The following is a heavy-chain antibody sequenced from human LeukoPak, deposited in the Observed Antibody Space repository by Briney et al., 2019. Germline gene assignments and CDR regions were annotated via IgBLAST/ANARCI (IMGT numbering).Heavy chain of an antibody. J-gene: IGHJ4*02. V-gene: IGHV3-30*18. Sequence: GGSLRLSCAASGFTFSSYGMHWVRQAPGKGLEWVAVISYDGSNKYYADSVKGRFTISRDNSKNTLYLQMNSLRAEDTAVYYCAKSQTQAAAGKWGQGTLVTVSS. CDR2: ISYDGSNK. CDR3: AKSQTQAAAGK. D-gene: IGHD6-13*01. CDR1: GFTFSSYG.